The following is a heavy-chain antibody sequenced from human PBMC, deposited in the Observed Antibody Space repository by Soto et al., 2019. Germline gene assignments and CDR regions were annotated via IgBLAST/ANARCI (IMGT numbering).Heavy chain of an antibody. CDR1: GGTFSSYA. Sequence: SVKVSCKASGGTFSSYAISWVRQAPGQGLEWMGGIIPIFGTANYAQKFQGRVTITADESTSTAYMELSSLRSEDTAVYYCARRTTRYSSGWYGYYGMDAWGQGTTVTVSS. D-gene: IGHD6-19*01. CDR3: ARRTTRYSSGWYGYYGMDA. CDR2: IIPIFGTA. J-gene: IGHJ6*02. V-gene: IGHV1-69*13.